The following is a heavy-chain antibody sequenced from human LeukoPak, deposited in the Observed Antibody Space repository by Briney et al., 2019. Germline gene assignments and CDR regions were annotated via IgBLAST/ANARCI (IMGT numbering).Heavy chain of an antibody. D-gene: IGHD3-10*01. CDR2: ISYDGSNK. Sequence: GSLRLSCAASGFTFSSYGMHWVRQAPGKGLEWVAVISYDGSNKYYADSVKGRFTISRDNSKNTLYLQMNSLRAEDTAVYYCAKDPYGSGFGWFDPWGQGTLVTVSS. CDR3: AKDPYGSGFGWFDP. J-gene: IGHJ5*02. CDR1: GFTFSSYG. V-gene: IGHV3-30*18.